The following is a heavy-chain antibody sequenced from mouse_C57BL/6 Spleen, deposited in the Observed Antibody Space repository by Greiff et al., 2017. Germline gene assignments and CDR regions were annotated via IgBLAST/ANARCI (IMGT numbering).Heavy chain of an antibody. V-gene: IGHV5-17*01. CDR3: ARPPQATRGYYFGY. Sequence: EVQLVESGGGLVKPGGSLKLSCAASGFTFSDYGMHWVRQAPEKGLEWVAYISSGSSTIYYADTVKGRFTISRDNAKNTLFLQMTSLRSEDTAMYYYARPPQATRGYYFGYWGKGTTLTVSS. J-gene: IGHJ2*01. CDR2: ISSGSSTI. CDR1: GFTFSDYG. D-gene: IGHD3-2*02.